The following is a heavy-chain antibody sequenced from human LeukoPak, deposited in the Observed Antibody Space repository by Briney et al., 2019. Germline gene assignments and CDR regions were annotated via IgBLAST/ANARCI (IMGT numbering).Heavy chain of an antibody. CDR3: ARSTQLYVEGSYYFDY. CDR1: GYTFTGYY. J-gene: IGHJ4*02. D-gene: IGHD5-18*01. V-gene: IGHV1-2*02. CDR2: INPNSGGT. Sequence: WASVKVSCKASGYTFTGYYMHWVRQAPGQGLEWMGWINPNSGGTNYAQKFQGRVTMTRDTSISTAYMELSRLRSDDTAVYYCARSTQLYVEGSYYFDYWGQGTLVTVSS.